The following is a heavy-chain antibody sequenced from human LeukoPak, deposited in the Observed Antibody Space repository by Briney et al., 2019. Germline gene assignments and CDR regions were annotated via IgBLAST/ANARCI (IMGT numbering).Heavy chain of an antibody. D-gene: IGHD3-9*01. CDR1: GFIFSDHY. Sequence: GGSLRLSCAASGFIFSDHYMDWVRQAPGKGLEWVGRIRNKGNGYTTEYAASVKGRFTISRDDSKNSLYLQMDSLKTEDTAVYFCARPYDSDWDRTCFDYWGQGTLVTVSS. CDR2: IRNKGNGYTT. CDR3: ARPYDSDWDRTCFDY. V-gene: IGHV3-72*01. J-gene: IGHJ4*02.